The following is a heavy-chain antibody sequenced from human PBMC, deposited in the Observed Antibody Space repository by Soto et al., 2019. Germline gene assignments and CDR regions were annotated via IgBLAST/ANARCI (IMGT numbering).Heavy chain of an antibody. CDR2: INHSGST. Sequence: SETLSLTCAVYGGSFSGYYWSWIRQPPGKGLEWIGEINHSGSTNYNPSLKSRVTISVDTSKNQFSLKLSSVTAADTAVYYCARTYYDYIWGSYRSTYYFDYWGQGTLVTVS. CDR3: ARTYYDYIWGSYRSTYYFDY. J-gene: IGHJ4*02. V-gene: IGHV4-34*01. CDR1: GGSFSGYY. D-gene: IGHD3-16*02.